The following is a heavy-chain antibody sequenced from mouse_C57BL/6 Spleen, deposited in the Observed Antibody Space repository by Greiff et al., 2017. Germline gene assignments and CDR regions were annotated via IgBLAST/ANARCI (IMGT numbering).Heavy chain of an antibody. CDR2: ISDGGSYT. J-gene: IGHJ3*01. V-gene: IGHV5-4*01. Sequence: EVKLMESGGGLVKPGGSLKLSCAASGFTFSSYAMSWVRQTPEKRLEWVATISDGGSYTYYPDNVKGRFTISRDNAKNNLYLQMSHLKSEDTAMYYCARDNYSNYVLFAYWGQGTLVTVSA. D-gene: IGHD2-5*01. CDR3: ARDNYSNYVLFAY. CDR1: GFTFSSYA.